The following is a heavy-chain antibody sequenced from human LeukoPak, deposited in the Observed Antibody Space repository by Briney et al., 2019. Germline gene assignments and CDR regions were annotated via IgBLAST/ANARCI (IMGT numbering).Heavy chain of an antibody. CDR2: IYPGDYDT. J-gene: IGHJ4*02. V-gene: IGHV5-51*01. D-gene: IGHD6-19*01. CDR3: ARRGGSGWDYYFDY. Sequence: GESLKISCQGSGYKFSNYWIGWVRQVPEKGLEWMGIIYPGDYDTRYSPSFQGQVTISVDKSISTATLHWSSLKASDTAMYYCARRGGSGWDYYFDYWGQGTLVTVSS. CDR1: GYKFSNYW.